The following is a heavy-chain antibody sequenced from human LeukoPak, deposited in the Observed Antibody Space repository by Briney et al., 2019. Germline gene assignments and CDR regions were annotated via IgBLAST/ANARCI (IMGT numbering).Heavy chain of an antibody. CDR1: GGSISSYY. D-gene: IGHD4-17*01. Sequence: SETLSLTCTVYGGSISSYYWSWIRQPAGKGLEWIGRIYTSGSTNYNPSLKSRVTMSVDTSKNQFSLKLSSVTAADTAVYYCARGAHKRDDYAGFFDYWGQGTLVTVSS. CDR2: IYTSGST. J-gene: IGHJ4*02. CDR3: ARGAHKRDDYAGFFDY. V-gene: IGHV4-4*07.